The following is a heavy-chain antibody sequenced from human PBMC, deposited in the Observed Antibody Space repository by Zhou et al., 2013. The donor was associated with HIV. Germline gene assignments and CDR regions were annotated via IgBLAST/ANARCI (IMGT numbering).Heavy chain of an antibody. CDR1: GATFRSYG. V-gene: IGHV1-69*04. CDR2: IIPVLGLT. CDR3: ARSLPTVGATATDAFDI. D-gene: IGHD1-26*01. J-gene: IGHJ3*02. Sequence: QVQLVQSGAEVKKPGSSVKVSCKTVGATFRSYGVSWVRQAPGQGLEWIGRIIPVLGLTTYAQKFQGRVTITTDESTSTAYMELSSLRSEDTAVYYCARSLPTVGATATDAFDIWGQGTMVTVSS.